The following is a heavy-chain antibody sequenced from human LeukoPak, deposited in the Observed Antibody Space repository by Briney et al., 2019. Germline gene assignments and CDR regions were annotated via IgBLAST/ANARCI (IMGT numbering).Heavy chain of an antibody. CDR3: ARDRGFLENYFDY. V-gene: IGHV4-59*01. D-gene: IGHD3-3*01. CDR1: GGSISTYY. CDR2: IYYSGST. J-gene: IGHJ4*02. Sequence: PSETLSLTCIVSGGSISTYYWSWIRQPPGKGLEWIGYIYYSGSTNYNPSLKSRVTISVDTSKNQFSLKLSSVTAADTAVYYCARDRGFLENYFDYWGQGTLVTVSS.